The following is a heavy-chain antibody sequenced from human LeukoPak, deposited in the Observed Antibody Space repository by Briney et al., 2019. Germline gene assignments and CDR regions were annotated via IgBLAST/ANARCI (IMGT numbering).Heavy chain of an antibody. CDR1: GYTFTGYY. J-gene: IGHJ4*02. CDR3: ATDGYYYGSGTYPNY. D-gene: IGHD3-10*01. V-gene: IGHV1-2*02. Sequence: ASVKVSCKTSGYTFTGYYMHWVRQAPGQGLEWMGWINPNSGGTDYAQKCQGRVTMTRDTSISTAYMELGRPTSDDTAVYYCATDGYYYGSGTYPNYWGQGTLVTMSS. CDR2: INPNSGGT.